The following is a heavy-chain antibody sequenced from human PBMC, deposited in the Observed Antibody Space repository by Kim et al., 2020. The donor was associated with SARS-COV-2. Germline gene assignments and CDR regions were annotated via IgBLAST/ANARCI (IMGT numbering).Heavy chain of an antibody. D-gene: IGHD1-26*01. CDR2: ISSSSSYI. V-gene: IGHV3-21*01. J-gene: IGHJ6*02. CDR1: GFTFSSYS. CDR3: AREPRREAWELLRYYYYTMDV. Sequence: GGSLRLSCAASGFTFSSYSMNWVRQAPGKGLEWVSSISSSSSYIYYADSVKGRFTISRDNAKNSLYLQMNSLRAEDTAVYYCAREPRREAWELLRYYYYTMDVWGQGTTVTVSS.